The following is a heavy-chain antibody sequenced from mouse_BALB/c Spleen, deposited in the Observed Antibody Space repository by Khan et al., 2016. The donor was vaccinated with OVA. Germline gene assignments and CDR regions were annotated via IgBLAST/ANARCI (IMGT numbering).Heavy chain of an antibody. Sequence: VQLQESGAELARPGASVKLSCKASGYTFTDYYINWVKQRTGQGLEWIGEISPGSGDTYYNEKFKCKAPLTADNSYSTAYMQLSRLTSEASAVYFCARRNYFGYTFTYGGHGTLVTVTA. V-gene: IGHV1-77*01. CDR1: GYTFTDYY. CDR3: ARRNYFGYTFTY. D-gene: IGHD1-2*01. J-gene: IGHJ3*01. CDR2: ISPGSGDT.